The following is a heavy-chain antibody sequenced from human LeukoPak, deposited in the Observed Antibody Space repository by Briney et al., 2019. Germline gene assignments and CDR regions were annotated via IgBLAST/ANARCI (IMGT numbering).Heavy chain of an antibody. CDR1: DFDFSSHA. Sequence: GGSLRLSCAASDFDFSSHAMTWVRQAPGKGLEWVSAISISGTKTYYGDSVKGRFTISRDNSKNTLYLQMNSLRAEDTAVYYCALNGREVPSGAFDIWGQGTMVTVSS. CDR2: ISISGTKT. D-gene: IGHD3-16*02. J-gene: IGHJ3*02. V-gene: IGHV3-23*01. CDR3: ALNGREVPSGAFDI.